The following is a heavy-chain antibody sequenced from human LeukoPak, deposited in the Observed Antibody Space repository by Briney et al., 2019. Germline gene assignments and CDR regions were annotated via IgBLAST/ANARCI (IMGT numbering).Heavy chain of an antibody. V-gene: IGHV4-30-4*01. CDR1: GGSISSGDYY. CDR2: IYYSGST. D-gene: IGHD6-13*01. Sequence: SETLSFTCTVSGGSISSGDYYWSWIRQPPGKGLEWIGYIYYSGSTYYNPSLKSRVTISVDTSKNQFSLKLSSVTAADTAVYYCARAYSSSWSLRCAILFDYWGQGTLVTVSS. CDR3: ARAYSSSWSLRCAILFDY. J-gene: IGHJ4*02.